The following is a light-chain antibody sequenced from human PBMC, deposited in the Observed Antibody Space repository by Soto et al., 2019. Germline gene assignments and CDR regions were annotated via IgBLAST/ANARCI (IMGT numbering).Light chain of an antibody. CDR2: GAS. J-gene: IGKJ3*01. CDR3: HYYDDSPPFP. CDR1: QSVNSRF. V-gene: IGKV3-20*01. Sequence: EIVLTQSPGTLSLSPVEGATFSCRSSQSVNSRFLAWYQQRPGQAPRLLIYGASSRATGIPDRFSGSGSGTDFTLTISRLEPEDFAVYYCHYYDDSPPFPFGPGTKVDIK.